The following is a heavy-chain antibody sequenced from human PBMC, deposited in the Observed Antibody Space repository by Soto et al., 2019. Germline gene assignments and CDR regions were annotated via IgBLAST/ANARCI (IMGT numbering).Heavy chain of an antibody. CDR1: GGSISSGGSY. D-gene: IGHD3-22*01. J-gene: IGHJ3*02. CDR2: IYYSGST. V-gene: IGHV4-31*03. CDR3: ARSNYYDSSGYKGDAFDI. Sequence: SETLSLTCTVSGGSISSGGSYWSWIRQHPGKGLEWIGYIYYSGSTYYNPSLKSRVTISVDTSKNQFSLKLSSVTAADTAVYYCARSNYYDSSGYKGDAFDIWGQGTMVT.